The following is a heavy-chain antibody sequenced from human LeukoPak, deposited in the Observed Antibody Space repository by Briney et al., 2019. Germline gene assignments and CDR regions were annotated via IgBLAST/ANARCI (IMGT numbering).Heavy chain of an antibody. CDR2: IHHSGST. CDR3: APLSCGGDCY. Sequence: PSETLSLTCAVYRGSFSGYYWSWIRQPPGKGLEWIGEIHHSGSTNYNPSLKSRVTISVDTSKNQFSLKLSSVTAADTAVYYCAPLSCGGDCYWGQGTLVTVSS. D-gene: IGHD2-21*02. V-gene: IGHV4-34*01. J-gene: IGHJ4*02. CDR1: RGSFSGYY.